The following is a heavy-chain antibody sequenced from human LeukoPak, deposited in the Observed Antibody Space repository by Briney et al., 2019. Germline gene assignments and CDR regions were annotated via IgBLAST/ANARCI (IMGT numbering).Heavy chain of an antibody. CDR3: ARAQANLGWFDP. Sequence: ASVKVSCKASGYTFTSYDINWVRQAPGQGLEWMGGIIPIFGTANYAQKFQGRVTITADKSTRTAYMELSSLRSEDTAVYYCARAQANLGWFDPWGQGTLVTVSS. V-gene: IGHV1-69*06. CDR2: IIPIFGTA. J-gene: IGHJ5*02. CDR1: GYTFTSYD. D-gene: IGHD7-27*01.